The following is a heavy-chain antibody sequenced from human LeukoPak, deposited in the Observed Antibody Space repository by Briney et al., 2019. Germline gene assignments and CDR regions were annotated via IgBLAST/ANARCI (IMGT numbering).Heavy chain of an antibody. J-gene: IGHJ6*03. V-gene: IGHV4-34*01. D-gene: IGHD2-2*02. Sequence: SETLSLTCAVYGGSFSGYYWSWIRQPPGKGLEWIGEINHSGSTNYNPSLKSRVTISVDTSKNQFSLKLSSVTAADTAVYYCARAEEGYCSSTSCYRGHYYYYYMDVWSKGTTVTVSS. CDR2: INHSGST. CDR3: ARAEEGYCSSTSCYRGHYYYYYMDV. CDR1: GGSFSGYY.